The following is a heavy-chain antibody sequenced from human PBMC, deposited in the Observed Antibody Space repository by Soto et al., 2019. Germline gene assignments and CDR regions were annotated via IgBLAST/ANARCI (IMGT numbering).Heavy chain of an antibody. Sequence: QVQLLQSGAEVKNPRSSVKVSCQASGATFSNYAISWVRQAPGQGLEWMGGIIPMFSIRNYAEKIMGRVTIYADEAARTAYMELSILRTDVTAIYFCARWEYQDGIGGNPTQSYFDFWGQGTLVTVSS. V-gene: IGHV1-69*01. D-gene: IGHD1-20*01. J-gene: IGHJ4*02. CDR3: ARWEYQDGIGGNPTQSYFDF. CDR2: IIPMFSIR. CDR1: GATFSNYA.